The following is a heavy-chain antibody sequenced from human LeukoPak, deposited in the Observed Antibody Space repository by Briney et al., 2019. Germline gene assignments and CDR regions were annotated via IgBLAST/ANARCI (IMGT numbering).Heavy chain of an antibody. V-gene: IGHV1-2*02. CDR2: INPNSGGT. Sequence: ASVKVSCKASGYTFTGYYMHWVRQAPGQGLEWMGWINPNSGGTNYAQKFQGRVTMTRDTSISTAYMELSRLRSDDTAVYYCARDFMTYYYDSSGYPTFGYWGQGTLVTVSS. J-gene: IGHJ4*02. CDR1: GYTFTGYY. CDR3: ARDFMTYYYDSSGYPTFGY. D-gene: IGHD3-22*01.